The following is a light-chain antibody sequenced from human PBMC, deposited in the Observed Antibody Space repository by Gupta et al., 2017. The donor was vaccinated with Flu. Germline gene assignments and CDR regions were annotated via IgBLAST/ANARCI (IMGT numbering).Light chain of an antibody. CDR1: SPTIGSNT. J-gene: IGLJ3*02. Sequence: SLLTQPPSAFGAPGQSVTIPCSGTSPTIGSNTLNWYRQLPGTAPKLLIYSNNQRPSAVPDRFSGSKSGTAASLAISGLQAEDEADYYCAAWEDSRNGWVFGGGTKLTVL. CDR3: AAWEDSRNGWV. V-gene: IGLV1-44*01. CDR2: SNN.